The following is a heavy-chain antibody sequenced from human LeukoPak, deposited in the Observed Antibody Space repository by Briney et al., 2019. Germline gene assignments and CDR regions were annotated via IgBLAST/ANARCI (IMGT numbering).Heavy chain of an antibody. J-gene: IGHJ4*02. Sequence: WGSLRLSCPASGFTFSDYYMSWIRQPPGKGLEWVSYISSSGRTIYYAHSVKGRFTNSRDNSKTTLYLQMNSLRAEDTAVYYCAKDSFPYSSGCNYWGQGTPVTVSS. D-gene: IGHD6-19*01. V-gene: IGHV3-11*04. CDR2: ISSSGRTI. CDR1: GFTFSDYY. CDR3: AKDSFPYSSGCNY.